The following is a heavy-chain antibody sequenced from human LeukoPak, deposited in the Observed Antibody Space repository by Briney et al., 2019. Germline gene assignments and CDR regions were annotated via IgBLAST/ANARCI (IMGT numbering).Heavy chain of an antibody. CDR2: IYHSGST. D-gene: IGHD3-22*01. CDR1: DGSISSYY. J-gene: IGHJ2*01. Sequence: PSETLSLTCTVSDGSISSYYWSWIRQPPGKGLEWIGYIYHSGSTNYNPSLKSRVTISVDTSKNEFSLKLSSVTAADTAMYYCARNQHSYDSSGPGCWYFDLWGRGTLVTVSS. V-gene: IGHV4-59*01. CDR3: ARNQHSYDSSGPGCWYFDL.